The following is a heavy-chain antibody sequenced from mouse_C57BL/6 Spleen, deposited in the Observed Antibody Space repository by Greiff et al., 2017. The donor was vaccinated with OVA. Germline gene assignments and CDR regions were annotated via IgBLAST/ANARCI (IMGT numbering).Heavy chain of an antibody. CDR1: GYTFTSYT. D-gene: IGHD1-1*01. Sequence: QVQLQQSGAELARPGASVKMSCKASGYTFTSYTMHWVKQRPGQGLEWIGYINPCSGYTKYNQKFKDKATLTADKSSSTAYMQLSSLTSEDSAVYYCARGKLYYYGSSYYAMDYWGQGTSVTVSS. J-gene: IGHJ4*01. V-gene: IGHV1-4*01. CDR3: ARGKLYYYGSSYYAMDY. CDR2: INPCSGYT.